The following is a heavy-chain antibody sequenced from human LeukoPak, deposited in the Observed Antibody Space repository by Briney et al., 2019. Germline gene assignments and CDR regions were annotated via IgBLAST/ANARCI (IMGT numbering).Heavy chain of an antibody. Sequence: GGSLRLSCAASGFTFSDYYMSWIRQAPGKGLEWVSYISSSGSTIYYADSVKGRFTISRDNAKNTLCLQMNSLRAEDTAVYYCARVYLPFSSSTSCLDYWGQGTLVTVSS. J-gene: IGHJ4*02. CDR2: ISSSGSTI. D-gene: IGHD2-2*01. CDR1: GFTFSDYY. CDR3: ARVYLPFSSSTSCLDY. V-gene: IGHV3-11*04.